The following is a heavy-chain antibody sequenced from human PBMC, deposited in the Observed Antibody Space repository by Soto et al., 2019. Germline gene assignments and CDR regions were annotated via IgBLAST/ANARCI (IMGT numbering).Heavy chain of an antibody. D-gene: IGHD3-10*01. J-gene: IGHJ6*02. V-gene: IGHV4-31*03. CDR3: PIPDASVRYFPPTYYYYCMDF. Sequence: SETLSLTCTVSGGSISSGGYYWSWIRQHPGKGLEWIGYIYYSGSSSCSPSLKFRFTISVYTSKNPFSLKLRSLTAAHTAMYFCPIPDASVRYFPPTYYYYCMDFWSQVTTVTVSS. CDR1: GGSISSGGYY. CDR2: IYYSGSS.